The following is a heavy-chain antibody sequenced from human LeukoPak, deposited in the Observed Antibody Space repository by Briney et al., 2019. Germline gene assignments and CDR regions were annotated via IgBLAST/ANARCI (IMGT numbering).Heavy chain of an antibody. D-gene: IGHD7-27*01. J-gene: IGHJ4*02. CDR2: IYYSGST. V-gene: IGHV4-31*03. CDR3: ARLQGRGDNYLDY. Sequence: SETLSLTCTVSGGSISSGGYYWSWIRQHPGKGLEWIGYIYYSGSTYYNPSLKSRVTISVDTSKNQFSLKLSSVTAADTAVYYCARLQGRGDNYLDYWGQGTLVTVSS. CDR1: GGSISSGGYY.